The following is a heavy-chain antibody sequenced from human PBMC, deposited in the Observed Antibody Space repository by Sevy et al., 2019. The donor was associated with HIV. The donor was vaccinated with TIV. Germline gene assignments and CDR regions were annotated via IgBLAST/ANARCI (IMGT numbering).Heavy chain of an antibody. CDR2: ISSSGSTI. D-gene: IGHD3-10*01. Sequence: GGSLRLSCAASGFTFSDYYMSWIRQAPGKGLEWVSYISSSGSTIYYADSVKGRFTISRDNAKNSLYLQMNSLRAEDTAVYYCARDGASVVRGVIISVYAFDFWGQGTMVTVSS. V-gene: IGHV3-11*04. J-gene: IGHJ3*01. CDR3: ARDGASVVRGVIISVYAFDF. CDR1: GFTFSDYY.